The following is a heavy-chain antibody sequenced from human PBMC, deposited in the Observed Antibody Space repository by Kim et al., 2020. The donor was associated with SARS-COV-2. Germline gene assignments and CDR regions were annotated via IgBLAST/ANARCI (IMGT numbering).Heavy chain of an antibody. J-gene: IGHJ5*02. V-gene: IGHV3-23*01. CDR3: AKPLYSTSWYGLS. D-gene: IGHD6-13*01. CDR1: GFTFSDYV. CDR2: ISASGGAT. Sequence: GGSLRLSCAASGFTFSDYVMSWVRQAPGEGLEWVAAISASGGATFHADSVQGRLTISRDNSKNTLYLQIKNVRAEDTATYFCAKPLYSTSWYGLSWGQGALVTVSS.